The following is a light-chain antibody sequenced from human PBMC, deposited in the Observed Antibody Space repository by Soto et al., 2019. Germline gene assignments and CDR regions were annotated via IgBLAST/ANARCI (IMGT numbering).Light chain of an antibody. V-gene: IGLV2-14*01. Sequence: QSALTQPASVSRSPGQSITISCTGTSSDVGGYNYVSWYQQHPGKAPKLMIYEVSNRPSGVSNRFSGSKSGNMASLTISGLQAEDEADYYCSSYTSSSTLYVFGTGTKVTVL. CDR1: SSDVGGYNY. CDR2: EVS. J-gene: IGLJ1*01. CDR3: SSYTSSSTLYV.